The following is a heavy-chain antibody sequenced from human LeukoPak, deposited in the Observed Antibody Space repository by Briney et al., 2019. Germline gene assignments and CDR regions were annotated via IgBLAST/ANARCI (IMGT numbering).Heavy chain of an antibody. CDR3: ASSHDSSGND. Sequence: GGSLRLSCVASGFSFSSYWMAWARQAPGKGLEWVANIKYDGSHKYYVDSVKGRFTISRDNAKNSVYLQMNSLRVDDTAVYFCASSHDSSGNDWGQGTMVTVSS. J-gene: IGHJ4*02. D-gene: IGHD3-22*01. CDR1: GFSFSSYW. V-gene: IGHV3-7*01. CDR2: IKYDGSHK.